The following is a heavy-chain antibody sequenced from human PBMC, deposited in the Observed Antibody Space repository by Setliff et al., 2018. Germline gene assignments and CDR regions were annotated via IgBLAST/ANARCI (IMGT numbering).Heavy chain of an antibody. D-gene: IGHD1-1*01. V-gene: IGHV3-21*01. CDR2: ISSSSNYI. CDR1: GFTFSSYS. Sequence: GGSLRLSCAASGFTFSSYSMNWVRQAPGKGLEWVSSISSSSNYIYYADSVKGRFTISRDNAKNSLYLQMNSLRAEDTAVYYCAREEVEPLSMTSYYYYMDVWGRGTTVTVSS. J-gene: IGHJ6*03. CDR3: AREEVEPLSMTSYYYYMDV.